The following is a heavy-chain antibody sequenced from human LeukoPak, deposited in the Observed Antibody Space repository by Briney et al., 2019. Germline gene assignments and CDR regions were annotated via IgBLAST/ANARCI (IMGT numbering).Heavy chain of an antibody. Sequence: SETLSLTCTVSGGSISGSSYYWDCIRQSPGTGLEWIGSIYYTGITYSNPSLENRVTISVDTSKNHFSLKVTSVTAADTAVYFCARSAVKFGAFDVWGQGTTVTVSS. CDR3: ARSAVKFGAFDV. CDR2: IYYTGIT. CDR1: GGSISGSSYY. D-gene: IGHD3-10*01. J-gene: IGHJ3*01. V-gene: IGHV4-39*02.